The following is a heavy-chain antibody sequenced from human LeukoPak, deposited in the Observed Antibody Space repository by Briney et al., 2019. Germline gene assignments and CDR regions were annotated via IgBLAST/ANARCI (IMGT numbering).Heavy chain of an antibody. V-gene: IGHV4-31*03. Sequence: SQTLSLTCTVSGGSISSGGYFWSWIRQQPGKGLEWIGYIYYSGYTSYNPSLKSRVTISVDTSKNHFSLKLSSVTAADTAVHYCARSWDTAMVPFDYWGQGTLVTVSS. D-gene: IGHD5-18*01. CDR2: IYYSGYT. CDR3: ARSWDTAMVPFDY. J-gene: IGHJ4*02. CDR1: GGSISSGGYF.